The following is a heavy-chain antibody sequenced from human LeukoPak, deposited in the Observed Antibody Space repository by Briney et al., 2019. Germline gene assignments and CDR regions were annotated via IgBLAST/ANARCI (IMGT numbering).Heavy chain of an antibody. CDR1: GFTFSSYA. J-gene: IGHJ6*02. V-gene: IGHV3-21*01. Sequence: KSGGSLRLSCAASGFTFSSYAMNWVRQAPGKGLEWVSSISSSSSYIYYADSVKGRFTISRDNAKNSLYLQMNSLRAEDTAVYYCAREYDSSGYYTFSYDYYYYYGMDVWGQGTTVTVSS. D-gene: IGHD3-22*01. CDR3: AREYDSSGYYTFSYDYYYYYGMDV. CDR2: ISSSSSYI.